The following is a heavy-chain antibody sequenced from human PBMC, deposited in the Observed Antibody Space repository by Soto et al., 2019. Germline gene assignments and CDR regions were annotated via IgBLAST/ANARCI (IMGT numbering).Heavy chain of an antibody. D-gene: IGHD3-3*01. CDR1: GFSLSNAGMG. CDR3: ARAPVGLDTISYFDY. J-gene: IGHJ4*02. Sequence: ASGPTLGYPTDPLTLTCPVSGFSLSNAGMGVSWIRQPPGKGLEWIGYIYNGGSTYYRPSLESRMHMSLDATRNHYSLRLTSVTAADTAVYFCARAPVGLDTISYFDYWGQGKLVTVS. CDR2: IYNGGST. V-gene: IGHV4-30-4*08.